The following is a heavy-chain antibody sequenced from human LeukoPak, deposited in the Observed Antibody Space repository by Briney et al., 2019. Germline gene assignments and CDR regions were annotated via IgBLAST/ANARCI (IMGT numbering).Heavy chain of an antibody. CDR3: ARDTGFDY. V-gene: IGHV3-7*04. Sequence: GGSLRLSCAASGFTFSSFSMNWVRQAPGKGLEWVANIKQDGSDKYYVDSVKGRFTISRDNAKNSLYLQMNSLRVEDTAVYYCARDTGFDYWGQGTLVAVSS. CDR1: GFTFSSFS. J-gene: IGHJ4*02. CDR2: IKQDGSDK. D-gene: IGHD4-11*01.